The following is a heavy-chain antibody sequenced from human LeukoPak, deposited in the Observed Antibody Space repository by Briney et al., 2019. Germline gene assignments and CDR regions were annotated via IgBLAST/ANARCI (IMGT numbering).Heavy chain of an antibody. J-gene: IGHJ3*02. V-gene: IGHV1-8*01. CDR3: ASPARPPDDDAFDI. Sequence: ASVKVSCKASGYTFTSYDINWVRQATGQGLEWMGWMNPNSGNTGYAQKFQGRVTITRNTSISTAYMELSSLRSEDTAVYYCASPARPPDDDAFDIWGQGTMVTVSS. CDR2: MNPNSGNT. CDR1: GYTFTSYD. D-gene: IGHD6-6*01.